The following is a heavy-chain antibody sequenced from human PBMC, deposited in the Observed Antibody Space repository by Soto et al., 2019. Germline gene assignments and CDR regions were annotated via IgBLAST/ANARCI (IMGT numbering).Heavy chain of an antibody. V-gene: IGHV4-34*01. Sequence: SETLSLTCAVYGGSFSGYYWSWIRQPPGKGLEWIGEINHSGSTNYNPSLKSRVTISVDTSKNQFSLKLSSVTAADTAVYYCARGPPMVDYWGQGTLVTVS. CDR2: INHSGST. D-gene: IGHD2-8*01. J-gene: IGHJ4*02. CDR1: GGSFSGYY. CDR3: ARGPPMVDY.